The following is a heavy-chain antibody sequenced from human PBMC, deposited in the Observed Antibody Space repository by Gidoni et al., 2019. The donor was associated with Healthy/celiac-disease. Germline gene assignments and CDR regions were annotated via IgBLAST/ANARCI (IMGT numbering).Heavy chain of an antibody. Sequence: QMQLVQSGPEVKKPGTSVKVSCKASGFTFTSSAVQWVRQARGQRLEWIGWIVVGSGNTNYAQKFQERVTITRDMSTSTAYMELSSLRSEDTAVYYCAADPFMITFGNMDVWGQGTTVTVSS. D-gene: IGHD3-16*01. CDR2: IVVGSGNT. J-gene: IGHJ6*02. V-gene: IGHV1-58*01. CDR1: GFTFTSSA. CDR3: AADPFMITFGNMDV.